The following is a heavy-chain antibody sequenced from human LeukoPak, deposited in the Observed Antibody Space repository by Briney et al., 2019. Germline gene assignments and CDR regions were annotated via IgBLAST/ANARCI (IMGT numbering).Heavy chain of an antibody. CDR3: ASRRPLHYDILTGYSDY. J-gene: IGHJ4*02. CDR1: GFTFSDYY. Sequence: GGSLRLSCAASGFTFSDYYMTWVRQAPGKGLEWVTFIRYDGNNKYYADSVKGRFTISRDNSKNTLYLQMNSLRAEDTAVYYCASRRPLHYDILTGYSDYWGQGTLVTVSS. V-gene: IGHV3-30*02. CDR2: IRYDGNNK. D-gene: IGHD3-9*01.